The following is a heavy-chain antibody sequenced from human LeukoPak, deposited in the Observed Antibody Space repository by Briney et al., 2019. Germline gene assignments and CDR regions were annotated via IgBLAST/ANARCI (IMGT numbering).Heavy chain of an antibody. CDR3: AASTYYYDSSGYLTDYFQH. D-gene: IGHD3-22*01. Sequence: PSETLSLTCTVYGGSISSYYWSWIRQPPGKGLEWIGYIYHSGSTYYNPSLKSRVTMSVDTSKNQFSLKLTSVTAADTAVYYCAASTYYYDSSGYLTDYFQHWGQGTLVSVSS. CDR2: IYHSGST. V-gene: IGHV4-59*04. J-gene: IGHJ1*01. CDR1: GGSISSYY.